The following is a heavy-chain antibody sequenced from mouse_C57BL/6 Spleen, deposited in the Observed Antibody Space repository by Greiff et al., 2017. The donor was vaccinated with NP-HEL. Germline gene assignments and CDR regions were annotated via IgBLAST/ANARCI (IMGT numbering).Heavy chain of an antibody. CDR1: GYTFTDYY. Sequence: VKLMESGAELVRPGASVKLSCKASGYTFTDYYINWVKQRPGQGLEWIARIYPGSGNTYYNEKFKGKATLTAEKSSSTAYMQLSSLTSEDSAVYFCARSFDYRAMDYWGQGTSVTVSS. V-gene: IGHV1-76*01. J-gene: IGHJ4*01. CDR2: IYPGSGNT. D-gene: IGHD2-4*01. CDR3: ARSFDYRAMDY.